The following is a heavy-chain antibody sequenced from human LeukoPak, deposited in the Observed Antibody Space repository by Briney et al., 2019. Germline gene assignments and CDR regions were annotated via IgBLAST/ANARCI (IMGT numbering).Heavy chain of an antibody. J-gene: IGHJ6*02. V-gene: IGHV3-30-3*01. Sequence: GGSLRLSCAASGFTLSSYAMHWVRQAPGKGLEWVAVISYDGSNKYYADSVKGRFTISRDNSKNTLYLQMNSLRAEDTAVYYCARVLEYGDFPLGSGGMDVWGQGTTVTVSS. CDR3: ARVLEYGDFPLGSGGMDV. D-gene: IGHD4-17*01. CDR2: ISYDGSNK. CDR1: GFTLSSYA.